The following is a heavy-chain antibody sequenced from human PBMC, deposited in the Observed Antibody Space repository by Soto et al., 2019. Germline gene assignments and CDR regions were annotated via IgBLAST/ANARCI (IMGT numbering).Heavy chain of an antibody. V-gene: IGHV3-33*01. J-gene: IGHJ6*02. D-gene: IGHD5-18*01. CDR2: IWYDGSNK. Sequence: PGGSLILSCAASGFTFSSDGMQWVRHARGRGLEWVAVIWYDGSNKYYADSVKGRFTISRDNSKNTLYLQMNSLRAEDTAVYYCARDLESYGYFSYYYGMDVWGQGTTVTSP. CDR3: ARDLESYGYFSYYYGMDV. CDR1: GFTFSSDG.